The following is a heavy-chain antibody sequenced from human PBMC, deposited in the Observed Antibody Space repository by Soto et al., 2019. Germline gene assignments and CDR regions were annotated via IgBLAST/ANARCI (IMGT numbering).Heavy chain of an antibody. CDR3: ARDGGCRDGYTVVCNWFDP. V-gene: IGHV3-33*01. D-gene: IGHD2-15*01. J-gene: IGHJ5*02. CDR1: GFTFSSYG. Sequence: QVQLVESGGGVVQPGRSLRLSCAASGFTFSSYGMHWVRQAPGKGLEWVAVIWYDGSNKYYADSVKGRFTISRDNSKNTLSRQMNSLRAEDTAVYYCARDGGCRDGYTVVCNWFDPWGQGTLVTVSS. CDR2: IWYDGSNK.